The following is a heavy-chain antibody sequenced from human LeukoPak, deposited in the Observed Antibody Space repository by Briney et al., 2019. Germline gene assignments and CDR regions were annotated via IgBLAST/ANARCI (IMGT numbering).Heavy chain of an antibody. CDR3: ARPDSSGWYWGFGY. V-gene: IGHV4-59*08. CDR1: GGSISNYY. Sequence: SETLSLTCTVSGGSISNYYWSWIRQPPGKGLEWIGYIYYSGSTNYNPSLKSRVTISADTSKNQFSLKLSSVTAADTAVYYCARPDSSGWYWGFGYWGQGTLVTVSS. CDR2: IYYSGST. J-gene: IGHJ4*02. D-gene: IGHD6-19*01.